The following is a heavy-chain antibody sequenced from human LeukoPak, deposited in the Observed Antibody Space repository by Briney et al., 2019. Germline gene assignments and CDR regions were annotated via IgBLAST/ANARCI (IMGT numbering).Heavy chain of an antibody. V-gene: IGHV3-7*05. CDR3: ARDEFGPLAF. J-gene: IGHJ4*02. D-gene: IGHD3/OR15-3a*01. Sequence: GGALRLSCVVPGLTFSNCRVTWVRQAPGRGLGWVANIKEDGTETSYVGSVKGRFTISRDNAKNSLYLQMNSLRAEDTALYYCARDEFGPLAFWGRGTLVTVSS. CDR1: GLTFSNCR. CDR2: IKEDGTET.